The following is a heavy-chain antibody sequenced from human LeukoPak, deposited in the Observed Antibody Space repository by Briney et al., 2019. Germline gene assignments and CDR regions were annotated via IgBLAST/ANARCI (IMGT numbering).Heavy chain of an antibody. V-gene: IGHV4-34*12. J-gene: IGHJ3*02. Sequence: SETLSLTCALYGGSFSGYYWSWIRQPPGKGLEWIGEIVHSGNTKYNPSLKSRVTILIDTSKNQFSLNLTSVTAADTAVYYCARFGSSTWYKGAFDIWGQGTMVTVAS. CDR3: ARFGSSTWYKGAFDI. CDR1: GGSFSGYY. CDR2: IVHSGNT. D-gene: IGHD6-13*01.